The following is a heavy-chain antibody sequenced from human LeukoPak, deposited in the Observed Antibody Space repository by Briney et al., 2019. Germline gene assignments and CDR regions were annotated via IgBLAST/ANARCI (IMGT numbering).Heavy chain of an antibody. CDR3: ARDMEKSSAYQH. J-gene: IGHJ4*02. CDR1: GGSISSGTYY. CDR2: IYNSGST. Sequence: SQTLSLTCSVPGGSISSGTYYWNWIRQPAGKELEWIGRIYNSGSTNYNPSLKSRVTISVDTSKNQFSLKLSSVTAADTALYYCARDMEKSSAYQHWGQGTLLTVSS. V-gene: IGHV4-61*02. D-gene: IGHD3-22*01.